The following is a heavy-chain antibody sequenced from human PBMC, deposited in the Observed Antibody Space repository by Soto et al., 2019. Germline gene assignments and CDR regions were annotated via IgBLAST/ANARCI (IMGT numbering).Heavy chain of an antibody. CDR2: ISGSGGST. J-gene: IGHJ3*02. CDR3: AKGGYSEYTAMPDAFDI. Sequence: GGSLILSCAASGFTFSSYAMSWVRQAPGKGLEWVSAISGSGGSTYYADSVKGRFTISRDNSKNTLYLQMNSLRAEDTAVYYCAKGGYSEYTAMPDAFDIWGQGTMVTVSS. V-gene: IGHV3-23*01. D-gene: IGHD5-18*01. CDR1: GFTFSSYA.